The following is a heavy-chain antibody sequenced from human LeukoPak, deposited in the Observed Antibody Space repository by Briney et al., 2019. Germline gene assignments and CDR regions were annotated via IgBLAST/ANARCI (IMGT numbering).Heavy chain of an antibody. CDR2: IYYSGNT. D-gene: IGHD2-2*01. CDR3: ARAPYCSSTSCPTGYYYGMDV. V-gene: IGHV4-59*01. Sequence: SETLSLTCTVSGGSTSSYYWSWIRQPPGKGLEWIGYIYYSGNTNYNPSLKSRVTISVDTSKNQFSLKLSSVTAADTAVYYCARAPYCSSTSCPTGYYYGMDVWGQGTTVTVSS. CDR1: GGSTSSYY. J-gene: IGHJ6*02.